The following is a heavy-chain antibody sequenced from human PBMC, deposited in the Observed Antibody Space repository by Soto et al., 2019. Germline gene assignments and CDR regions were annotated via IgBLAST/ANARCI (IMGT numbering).Heavy chain of an antibody. CDR1: GYTFTRYD. J-gene: IGHJ3*02. Sequence: QVQLVQSGAEVKKPGASVKVSCKASGYTFTRYDLNSVRQATGHGLEWMGWMNPSSGKTGYEQKFQGRVTMTRHTSISTAYMELSTLRSEDTAVYYCAREAGGAFAIWGEGTMVTVSS. CDR2: MNPSSGKT. V-gene: IGHV1-8*01. CDR3: AREAGGAFAI. D-gene: IGHD3-16*01.